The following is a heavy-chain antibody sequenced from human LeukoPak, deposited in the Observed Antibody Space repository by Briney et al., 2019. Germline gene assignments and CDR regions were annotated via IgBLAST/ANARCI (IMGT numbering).Heavy chain of an antibody. J-gene: IGHJ6*02. CDR2: TYYRSKWYN. V-gene: IGHV6-1*01. D-gene: IGHD3-9*01. CDR1: GDSVSSNSAA. Sequence: SQTLSLTCAISGDSVSSNSAAWNWIRQSPSRGLEWLGRTYYRSKWYNDYAVSVKSRITINPDTSKNQFSLQLNSVTPEDTAVYYCARDHDILTGAVYYYYYGMDVWAKGPRSPSP. CDR3: ARDHDILTGAVYYYYYGMDV.